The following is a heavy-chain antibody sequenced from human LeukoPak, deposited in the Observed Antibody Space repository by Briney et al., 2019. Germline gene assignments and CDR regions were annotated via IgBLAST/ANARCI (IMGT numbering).Heavy chain of an antibody. CDR3: ARAGMGGSYYSLDY. CDR1: GGTFSSYA. D-gene: IGHD1-26*01. V-gene: IGHV1-69*05. CDR2: IIPIFGTA. J-gene: IGHJ4*02. Sequence: ASVKVSCKASGGTFSSYAISWVRQAPRQGLEWMGGIIPIFGTANYAQKFQGRVTITTEESTSTAYMELNSLRSEDTAVYYCARAGMGGSYYSLDYWGQGTLVTVSS.